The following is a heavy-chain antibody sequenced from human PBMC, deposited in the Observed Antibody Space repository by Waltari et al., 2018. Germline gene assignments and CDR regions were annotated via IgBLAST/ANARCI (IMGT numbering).Heavy chain of an antibody. D-gene: IGHD5-12*01. J-gene: IGHJ4*02. V-gene: IGHV3-30*18. Sequence: QVQLVESGGGVVQPGRSLRLSCTVSGFTFSNYAMHWVGQAPGKWLECVGLILSDGSNKYYADSVEGRFTISRDNSKNTLYLQMNSLRGEDTAVYYCAKARDMIYDSFDYWGQGTLVTVSS. CDR1: GFTFSNYA. CDR3: AKARDMIYDSFDY. CDR2: ILSDGSNK.